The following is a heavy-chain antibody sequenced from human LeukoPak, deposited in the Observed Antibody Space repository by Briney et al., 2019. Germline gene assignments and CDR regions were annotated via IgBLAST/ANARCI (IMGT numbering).Heavy chain of an antibody. CDR2: IGNSGDYT. D-gene: IGHD2-15*01. CDR1: GFTFSYAW. CDR3: ARGGGIYYSGY. V-gene: IGHV3-11*06. J-gene: IGHJ4*02. Sequence: GGSLRLSCAASGFTFSYAWMSWFRQAPGKGLEWVLSIGNSGDYTNYADSVKGRFSISSDNAKNSLYLQMNSLRAEDTAVYYCARGGGIYYSGYWGQGTLVTVSS.